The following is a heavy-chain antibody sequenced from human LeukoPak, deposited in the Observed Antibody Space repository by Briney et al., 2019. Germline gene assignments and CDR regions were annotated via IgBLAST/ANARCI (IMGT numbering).Heavy chain of an antibody. D-gene: IGHD3-22*01. CDR1: GFTFSSYG. CDR2: IRYDGSNK. CDR3: ARGNSSGYYLYFDY. V-gene: IGHV3-30*02. J-gene: IGHJ4*02. Sequence: PGGSLRLSCAASGFTFSSYGMHWVRQAPGKGLEWVAFIRYDGSNKYYADSVKGRFTISRDNSKNTLYLQMNSLRAEDTAVYYCARGNSSGYYLYFDYWGQGTLVTVSS.